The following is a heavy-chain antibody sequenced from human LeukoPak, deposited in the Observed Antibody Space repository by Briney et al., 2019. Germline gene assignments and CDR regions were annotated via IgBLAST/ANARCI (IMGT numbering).Heavy chain of an antibody. Sequence: GESLKISCKGSGYSFTSYWIGWVRQMPGKGLEWMGIIYPGDSDTRCSPSFQGQVTISADKSISTAYLQWSSLKASDTAMYYCARQIAQDYVWGSYRPIDAFDIWGQGTMVTVSS. CDR3: ARQIAQDYVWGSYRPIDAFDI. V-gene: IGHV5-51*01. J-gene: IGHJ3*02. CDR1: GYSFTSYW. D-gene: IGHD3-16*02. CDR2: IYPGDSDT.